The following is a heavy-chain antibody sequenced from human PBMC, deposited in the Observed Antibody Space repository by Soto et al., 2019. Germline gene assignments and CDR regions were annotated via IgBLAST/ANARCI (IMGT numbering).Heavy chain of an antibody. D-gene: IGHD1-26*01. CDR1: GFTFSSYG. V-gene: IGHV3-33*03. J-gene: IGHJ5*02. CDR2: IWYDGSTT. Sequence: PGGSLRLSCAASGFTFSSYGMPWVRQAPGKGMEWVPVIWYDGSTTHYADYVKGRFTISRDNYKNTLYMQMKSLRAEETAVYYCAHSGSSGWFDHWGQGTLVTVSS. CDR3: AHSGSSGWFDH.